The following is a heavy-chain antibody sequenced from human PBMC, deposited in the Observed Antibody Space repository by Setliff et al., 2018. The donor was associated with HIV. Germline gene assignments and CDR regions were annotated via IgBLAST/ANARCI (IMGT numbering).Heavy chain of an antibody. J-gene: IGHJ4*02. Sequence: SETLSLTCSVSGDSISSSSYYGGWIRQPPGKGLEWIGSIYYSGSTSYNPSLNSRVTISVDASKNQFSLKLSSVTAADTAVYYCASLPPLYDSSGYYFDYWGQGTLVTVSS. CDR1: GDSISSSSYY. CDR3: ASLPPLYDSSGYYFDY. CDR2: IYYSGST. V-gene: IGHV4-39*01. D-gene: IGHD3-22*01.